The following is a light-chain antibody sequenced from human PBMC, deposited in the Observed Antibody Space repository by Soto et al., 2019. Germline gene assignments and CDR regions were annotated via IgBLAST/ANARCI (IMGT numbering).Light chain of an antibody. J-gene: IGKJ4*01. CDR1: QSVSSY. Sequence: EIVLTQSPATLSLSPGERATLSCRASQSVSSYLAWYQQKPGQAPRLLIYDASNRATGIPARFSGSGSRTDLTLTISSLEPEDFAVYYCQQRSNWPPTFGGGTKVEIK. V-gene: IGKV3-11*01. CDR3: QQRSNWPPT. CDR2: DAS.